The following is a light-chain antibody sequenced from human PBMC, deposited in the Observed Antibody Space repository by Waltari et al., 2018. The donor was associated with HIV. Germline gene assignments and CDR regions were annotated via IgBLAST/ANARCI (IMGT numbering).Light chain of an antibody. J-gene: IGLJ2*01. V-gene: IGLV1-47*01. CDR3: AAWDDSLRGVV. CDR2: RNN. CDR1: SSTLGGNY. Sequence: QSVLTQPPSASGTTGQRVTISCSGSSSTLGGNYVPWYHKLPGTTPKLLICRNNQRPSGVPDRFSGSKSGTSASLAISGLRSEHEADYYCAAWDDSLRGVVFGGGTKLPVL.